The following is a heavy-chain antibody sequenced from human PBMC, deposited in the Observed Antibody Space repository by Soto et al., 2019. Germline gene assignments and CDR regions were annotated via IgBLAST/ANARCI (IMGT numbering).Heavy chain of an antibody. CDR1: GFTFSSYA. CDR2: TSGSGGTT. CDR3: AKDPDNSDYYSSAYGPFDY. D-gene: IGHD3-22*01. V-gene: IGHV3-23*01. Sequence: PWGSLRLSCAASGFTFSSYAMSWVRQAPGKGLEWVSATSGSGGTTYYADSVKGRFTISRDKSKNTLYLQMNSLRAEDTAVYYCAKDPDNSDYYSSAYGPFDYWGQGSLVTVSA. J-gene: IGHJ4*02.